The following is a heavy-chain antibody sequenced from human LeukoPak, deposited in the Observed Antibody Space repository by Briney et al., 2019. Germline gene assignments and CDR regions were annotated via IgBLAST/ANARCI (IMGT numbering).Heavy chain of an antibody. Sequence: GGSLRLSCAASGFIFSDHYMDWVRQAPGKGLEWVGRTRNEANIYTTKYAASVKGRFTISRDDSKNSLYLRMNSLKTEDTAVYYCASPVGATTVRAFDIWGQGTMVTVSS. CDR2: TRNEANIYTT. J-gene: IGHJ3*02. V-gene: IGHV3-72*01. D-gene: IGHD1-26*01. CDR3: ASPVGATTVRAFDI. CDR1: GFIFSDHY.